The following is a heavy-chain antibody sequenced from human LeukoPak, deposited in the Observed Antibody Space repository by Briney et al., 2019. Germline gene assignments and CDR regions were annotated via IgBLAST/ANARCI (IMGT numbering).Heavy chain of an antibody. J-gene: IGHJ6*04. CDR2: IYYSGST. D-gene: IGHD2-8*01. Sequence: SETLSLTCTVSGGSISSGDYYWSWIRQPPGKGLEWIGYIYYSGSTYYNPSLKSRVTISVDTSKNQFSLKLSSVTAADTAVYYCARVYVALYYYGRDVWGEGTTVSVSS. CDR3: ARVYVALYYYGRDV. CDR1: GGSISSGDYY. V-gene: IGHV4-30-4*01.